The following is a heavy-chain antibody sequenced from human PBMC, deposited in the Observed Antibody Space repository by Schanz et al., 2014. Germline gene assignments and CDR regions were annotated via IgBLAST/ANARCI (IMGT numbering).Heavy chain of an antibody. CDR2: MYINSGST. V-gene: IGHV3-53*01. CDR3: ARDGGRDGYNLAFDV. CDR1: GFTVNTNY. D-gene: IGHD5-12*01. J-gene: IGHJ3*01. Sequence: EVQLVESGGGLIQPGGSLRLSCAVSGFTVNTNYMSWVRQAPGKGLEWISSMYINSGSTQYADSVKGRFIISRDSSXNSLFLQMNSLRAEDTAVYFCARDGGRDGYNLAFDVWGQGTLVTVSS.